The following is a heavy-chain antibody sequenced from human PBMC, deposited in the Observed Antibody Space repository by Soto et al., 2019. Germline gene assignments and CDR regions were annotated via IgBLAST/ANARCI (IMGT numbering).Heavy chain of an antibody. J-gene: IGHJ6*02. V-gene: IGHV1-2*04. D-gene: IGHD3-10*01. CDR3: ARDKYYYGSGKDGMDV. CDR2: INPNSGGT. Sequence: VASVKVSCKASGYTFTGYYMHWVQQAPGQGLEWMGWINPNSGGTNYAQKFQGWVTMTRDTSISTAYMELSRLRSDDTAVYYCARDKYYYGSGKDGMDVWGQGTTVTVSS. CDR1: GYTFTGYY.